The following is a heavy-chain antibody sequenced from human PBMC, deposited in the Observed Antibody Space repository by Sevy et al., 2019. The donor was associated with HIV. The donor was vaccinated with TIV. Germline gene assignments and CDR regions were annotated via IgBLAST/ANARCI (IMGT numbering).Heavy chain of an antibody. J-gene: IGHJ3*01. V-gene: IGHV4-30-2*01. D-gene: IGHD4-17*01. CDR2: IFHSGNT. Sequence: SETLSLTCAVSGGSISSGSYSWNWIRQPPGKGLEWIGYIFHSGNTYYNPSLKSRVTISVDRSKNQFSLKMTSVTAADTAVYYCARAGGTVTSPGVFDVWGQGTMVTVSS. CDR3: ARAGGTVTSPGVFDV. CDR1: GGSISSGSYS.